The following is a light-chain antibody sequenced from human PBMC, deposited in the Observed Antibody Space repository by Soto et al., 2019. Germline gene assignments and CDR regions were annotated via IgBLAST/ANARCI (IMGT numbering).Light chain of an antibody. CDR3: SPYTISSGPWV. J-gene: IGLJ3*02. CDR2: EVS. Sequence: QSALTQPASVSGSPGQSITISCTGTSSDVGGYNYVSWYQQHPGKAPKLMIYEVSNRPSGVANRFSGSKSGNTASLTISGVQAEDEADYYCSPYTISSGPWVFGGGTKVTVL. CDR1: SSDVGGYNY. V-gene: IGLV2-14*01.